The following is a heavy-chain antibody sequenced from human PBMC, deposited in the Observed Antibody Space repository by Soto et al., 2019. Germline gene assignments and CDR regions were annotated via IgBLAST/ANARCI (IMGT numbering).Heavy chain of an antibody. CDR3: ARASPGMDV. Sequence: XVSLRLSGAGSQFSCSSYWMNGVRQAPGKGLEWVANINQDGSEKYYVVSVKGRFTISRDIAKNSLFLQMNSLRADDTAVYYCARASPGMDVWGQGTTVTVSS. V-gene: IGHV3-7*01. J-gene: IGHJ6*02. CDR2: INQDGSEK. CDR1: QFSCSSYW.